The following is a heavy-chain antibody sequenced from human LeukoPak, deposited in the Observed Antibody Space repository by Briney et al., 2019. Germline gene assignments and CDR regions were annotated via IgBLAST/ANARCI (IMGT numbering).Heavy chain of an antibody. J-gene: IGHJ4*02. Sequence: GGSLRISCTASASTFSSYAMGWVREAPGKGLEWVSVISGSGGSTFYADSVKGRFSFSRDNSKNTLYLQMNSLRAEDTAVYYCATRGLGISAFEYWGQGTLVTVSS. CDR2: ISGSGGST. CDR3: ATRGLGISAFEY. D-gene: IGHD7-27*01. CDR1: ASTFSSYA. V-gene: IGHV3-23*01.